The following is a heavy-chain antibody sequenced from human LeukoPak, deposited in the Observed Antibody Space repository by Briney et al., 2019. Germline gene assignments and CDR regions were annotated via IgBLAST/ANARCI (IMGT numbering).Heavy chain of an antibody. CDR3: ARVPSQLPFDY. Sequence: GGSLRLSCAASGFTFNSYWMSWVRQAPGKGLEWVANIKEDGSAQYYVDSVKGRFTISRDNAKNSLYLQMNSLRAEDTAVYYCARVPSQLPFDYWGQGTLVTVSS. V-gene: IGHV3-7*01. CDR1: GFTFNSYW. J-gene: IGHJ4*02. CDR2: IKEDGSAQ. D-gene: IGHD2-2*01.